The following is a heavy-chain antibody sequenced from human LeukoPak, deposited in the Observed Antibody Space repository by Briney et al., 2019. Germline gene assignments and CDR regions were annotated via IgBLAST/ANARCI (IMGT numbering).Heavy chain of an antibody. V-gene: IGHV3-30*04. CDR2: ISYDGSNK. CDR1: GFTFSSYA. D-gene: IGHD6-13*01. Sequence: PGRSLRLSCAASGFTFSSYAMHWVRQAPGKGLEWVAVISYDGSNKHYADSVKGRFTISRDNSKNTLYLQMNSLRAEDTAVYYCARVDSSSWYPGFDYWGQGTLVTVSS. CDR3: ARVDSSSWYPGFDY. J-gene: IGHJ4*02.